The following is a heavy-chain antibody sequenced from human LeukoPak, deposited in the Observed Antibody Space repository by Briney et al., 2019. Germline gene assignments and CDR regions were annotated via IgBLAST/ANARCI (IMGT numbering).Heavy chain of an antibody. CDR2: INYSGGT. Sequence: SETLSLTCIVSGGSINSYYWSWIRQPPGKGLEWIGHINYSGGTKYNPSLKSRVTISVDTPKNQFSLELSSVTAADTAVYYCARYYYDSSGYSHGMDVWGQGTTVTVSS. D-gene: IGHD3-22*01. CDR3: ARYYYDSSGYSHGMDV. CDR1: GGSINSYY. J-gene: IGHJ6*02. V-gene: IGHV4-59*08.